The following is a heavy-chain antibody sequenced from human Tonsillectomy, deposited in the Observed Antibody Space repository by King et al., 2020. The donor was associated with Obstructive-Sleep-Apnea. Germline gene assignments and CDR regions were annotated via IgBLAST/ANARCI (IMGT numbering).Heavy chain of an antibody. Sequence: QLQESGPGLVKPSETLSLMCTVSGDSISNYYWSWIRQPPGKGLEWIGYMYYSGNTNYNPSLKSRVTISVDTSKIQFSLRLSSVTAADTAVYYCARHRGVEDYGAYGDYFDYWGQGTLVTVSS. J-gene: IGHJ4*02. CDR2: MYYSGNT. V-gene: IGHV4-59*08. CDR3: ARHRGVEDYGAYGDYFDY. D-gene: IGHD4/OR15-4a*01. CDR1: GDSISNYY.